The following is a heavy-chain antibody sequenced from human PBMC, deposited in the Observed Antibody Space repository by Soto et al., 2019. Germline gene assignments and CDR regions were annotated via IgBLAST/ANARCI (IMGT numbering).Heavy chain of an antibody. CDR2: IYPGDSDT. V-gene: IGHV5-51*01. Sequence: GESLKISCKGSGYSFTSYWIGWVRQMPGKGLEWMGIIYPGDSDTRYSPSFQGQVTISADKSISTAYLQWSSLKASGTAMYYCARSSGVYDYVWGSYHWFDPWGQGTLVTV. CDR1: GYSFTSYW. D-gene: IGHD3-16*02. J-gene: IGHJ5*02. CDR3: ARSSGVYDYVWGSYHWFDP.